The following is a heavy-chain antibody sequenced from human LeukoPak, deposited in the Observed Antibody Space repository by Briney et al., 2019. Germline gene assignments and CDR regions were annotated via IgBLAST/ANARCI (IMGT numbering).Heavy chain of an antibody. Sequence: PSETLPLTCAVSGYSISSGYNWGWIRQPPGKGLEWIGSIYHSGSTYYNPSLKSRVTISVDTSKNQFSLKLSSVTAADTAVYYCARRVSNGYYPDYWGQGTLVTVSS. CDR3: ARRVSNGYYPDY. CDR2: IYHSGST. D-gene: IGHD3-22*01. J-gene: IGHJ4*02. V-gene: IGHV4-38-2*01. CDR1: GYSISSGYN.